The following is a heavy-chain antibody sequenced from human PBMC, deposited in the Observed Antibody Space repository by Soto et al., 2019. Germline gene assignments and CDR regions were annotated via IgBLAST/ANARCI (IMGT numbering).Heavy chain of an antibody. CDR3: AKPLFSSIAARGRPFDY. CDR2: ISYDGSNK. D-gene: IGHD6-6*01. J-gene: IGHJ4*02. CDR1: GFTFSSYG. V-gene: IGHV3-30*18. Sequence: QVQLVESGGGVVQPWRSLRLSCAASGFTFSSYGMHWVRQAPGKGLEWVAVISYDGSNKYYADSVKGRFTISRDNSKNTLYLQMNRLRAEDTAVYYCAKPLFSSIAARGRPFDYWGQGTLVTVFS.